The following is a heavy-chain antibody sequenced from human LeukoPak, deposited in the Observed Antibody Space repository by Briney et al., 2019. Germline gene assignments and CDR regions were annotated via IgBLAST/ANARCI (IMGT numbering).Heavy chain of an antibody. D-gene: IGHD4-17*01. CDR2: ISSSGSTI. V-gene: IGHV3-11*04. CDR1: GFTFSDYY. CDR3: ARDCMNSRLRPYAFDI. Sequence: PGGSLRLSCAASGFTFSDYYMSWLRQAPGRGREWVSYISSSGSTIYYADSVKGRFTISRDNAKNSLYLQMNSLRAEDTAVYYCARDCMNSRLRPYAFDIWGQGTMVTVSS. J-gene: IGHJ3*02.